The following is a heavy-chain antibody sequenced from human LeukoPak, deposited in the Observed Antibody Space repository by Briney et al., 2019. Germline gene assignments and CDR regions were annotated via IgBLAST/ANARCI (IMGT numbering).Heavy chain of an antibody. V-gene: IGHV4-34*01. J-gene: IGHJ5*02. Sequence: PSETLSLTCAVYGGSFSGYYWSWIRQPPGKGLEWIGEINHSGSTNYNPSLKSRVTISVDTSKNQFSLKLSSVTAADTAVYYCARGRITMIVVGRNWFDPWGQGTLVTVSS. CDR1: GGSFSGYY. CDR3: ARGRITMIVVGRNWFDP. D-gene: IGHD3-22*01. CDR2: INHSGST.